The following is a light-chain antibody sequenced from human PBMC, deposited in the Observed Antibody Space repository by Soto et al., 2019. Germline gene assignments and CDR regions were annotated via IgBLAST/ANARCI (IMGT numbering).Light chain of an antibody. CDR2: DVN. Sequence: QSVLTQPASVSGSPGQSITISCTGTSSDVGAYNYVSWYQQHPGKAPRLMIYDVNNRPSGVSNRFAGSKSGNTASLTISGLQAEDEDDYYCSAYTSSSTYVFGTGTKLTVL. CDR3: SAYTSSSTYV. J-gene: IGLJ1*01. CDR1: SSDVGAYNY. V-gene: IGLV2-14*03.